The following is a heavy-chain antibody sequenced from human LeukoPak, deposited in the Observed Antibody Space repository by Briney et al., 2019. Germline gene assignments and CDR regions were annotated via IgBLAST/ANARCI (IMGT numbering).Heavy chain of an antibody. CDR2: INHSGST. J-gene: IGHJ6*03. CDR1: GGSFSGYY. V-gene: IGHV4-34*01. Sequence: SETLSLTCAVCGGSFSGYYWSWIRQPPGKGLEWIGEINHSGSTNYNPSLKSRVTISVDTSKNQFSLKLSSVTAADTAVYYCARRGRIVGATRSSYYMDVWGKGTTVTVSS. D-gene: IGHD1-26*01. CDR3: ARRGRIVGATRSSYYMDV.